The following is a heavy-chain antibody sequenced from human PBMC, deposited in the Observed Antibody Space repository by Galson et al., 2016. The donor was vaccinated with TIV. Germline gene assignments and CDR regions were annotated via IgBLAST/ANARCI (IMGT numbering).Heavy chain of an antibody. Sequence: LSLTCAVSGYSISRGHYWGWIRQPPGKGLEYLGFIYSSGTVYYNPSLKSRVTISIDTSKNQFSLNLNSVTATDTAVYYCVSYKGSSGWADFDNWGQGTLVTVSS. CDR2: IYSSGTV. CDR3: VSYKGSSGWADFDN. V-gene: IGHV4-38-2*01. J-gene: IGHJ4*02. CDR1: GYSISRGHY. D-gene: IGHD6-19*01.